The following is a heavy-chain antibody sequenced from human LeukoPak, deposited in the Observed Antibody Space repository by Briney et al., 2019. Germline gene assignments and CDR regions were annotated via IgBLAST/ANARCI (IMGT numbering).Heavy chain of an antibody. J-gene: IGHJ4*02. V-gene: IGHV4-61*02. Sequence: PSETLSLTCTVSGGSISSGSYYWSWIRQSAGKGLEWIGRIYASGSTNYNPSLKSRVTISVDTSKNRFSLKLSSVTAADTAVYYCARSGYSNFDYWGQGTLVTVSS. CDR3: ARSGYSNFDY. CDR1: GGSISSGSYY. D-gene: IGHD3-3*01. CDR2: IYASGST.